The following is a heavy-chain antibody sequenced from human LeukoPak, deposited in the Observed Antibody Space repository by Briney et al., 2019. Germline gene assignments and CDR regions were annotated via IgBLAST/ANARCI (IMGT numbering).Heavy chain of an antibody. CDR3: ARLPYCSGGSCYSRDN. V-gene: IGHV3-7*01. Sequence: GGSLRLSCAASGFIFSNYWMSWVRQAPGKGLEWVANINQDGSTKYYVDSVRGRFTISRDNTKNSVFLQMNSLRAEDTAVYYCARLPYCSGGSCYSRDNWGQGTLVTVSS. J-gene: IGHJ4*02. D-gene: IGHD2-15*01. CDR1: GFIFSNYW. CDR2: INQDGSTK.